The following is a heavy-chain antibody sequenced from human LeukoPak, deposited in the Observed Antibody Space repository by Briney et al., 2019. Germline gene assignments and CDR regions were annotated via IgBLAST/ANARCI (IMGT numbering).Heavy chain of an antibody. CDR3: ALTGSLVVPAAGGWFDP. J-gene: IGHJ5*02. D-gene: IGHD2-2*01. Sequence: ASVKVSCKVSGYTLTEISMHWVRQAPGKGLEWMGGFDPEDGETIYAQKFQGRVTMTEDTSTDTAYMELSSLRSEDTAVYYCALTGSLVVPAAGGWFDPWGQGTLVTVSS. CDR1: GYTLTEIS. CDR2: FDPEDGET. V-gene: IGHV1-24*01.